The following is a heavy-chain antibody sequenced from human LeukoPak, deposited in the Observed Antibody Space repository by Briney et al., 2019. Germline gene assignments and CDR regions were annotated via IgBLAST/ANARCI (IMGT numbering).Heavy chain of an antibody. V-gene: IGHV4-39*01. CDR1: GGSISSSSYY. Sequence: SETLSLTCTVSGGSISSSSYYWGWIRQPPGKGLEWIGSIYYSGSTYYNPSLKSRVTIPVDTSKNQFSLKLNSVTAADTAVYYCARGRIIAVAGNFDYWGQGTLVTVSS. CDR3: ARGRIIAVAGNFDY. D-gene: IGHD6-19*01. CDR2: IYYSGST. J-gene: IGHJ4*02.